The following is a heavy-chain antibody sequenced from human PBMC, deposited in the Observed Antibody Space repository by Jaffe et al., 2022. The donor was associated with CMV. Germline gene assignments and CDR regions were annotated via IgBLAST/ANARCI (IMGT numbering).Heavy chain of an antibody. J-gene: IGHJ6*02. CDR3: ARGVLMVYAPGYGMDV. CDR1: GGSISSGGYY. V-gene: IGHV4-31*03. D-gene: IGHD2-8*01. CDR2: IYYSGST. Sequence: QVQLQESGPGLVKPSQTLSLTCTVSGGSISSGGYYWSWIRQHPGKGLEWIGYIYYSGSTYYNPSLKSRVTISVDTSKNQFSLKLSSVTAADTAVYYCARGVLMVYAPGYGMDVWGQGTTVTVSS.